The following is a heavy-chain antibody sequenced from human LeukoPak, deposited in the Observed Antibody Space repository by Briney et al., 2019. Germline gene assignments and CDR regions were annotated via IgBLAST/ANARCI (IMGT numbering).Heavy chain of an antibody. Sequence: RGASLQISCKGSGSSFTSYWIGWVRPLPGKGLEWMGIIYPGDSDTRYSPSFQGQVTISADKSISTAYLQWSSLKASDTAMYYCARQGWAFDIWGQGTMVTVSS. CDR2: IYPGDSDT. CDR3: ARQGWAFDI. CDR1: GSSFTSYW. V-gene: IGHV5-51*01. D-gene: IGHD6-19*01. J-gene: IGHJ3*02.